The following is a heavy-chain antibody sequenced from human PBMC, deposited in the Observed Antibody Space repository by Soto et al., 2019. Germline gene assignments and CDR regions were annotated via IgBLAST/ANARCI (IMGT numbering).Heavy chain of an antibody. J-gene: IGHJ4*02. D-gene: IGHD3-22*01. Sequence: ASVKVSCKASGGTFSSYAISWVRQAPGQGLEWMGGIIPIFGTANYAQKFQGRVTITADESTSTAYMELSSLRSEDTAVYYCARDKAPYYYDSSGYPFDYWGQGTLVTVSS. CDR1: GGTFSSYA. CDR3: ARDKAPYYYDSSGYPFDY. V-gene: IGHV1-69*13. CDR2: IIPIFGTA.